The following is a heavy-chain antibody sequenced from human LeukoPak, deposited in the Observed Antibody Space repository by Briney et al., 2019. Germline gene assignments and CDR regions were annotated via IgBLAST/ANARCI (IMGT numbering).Heavy chain of an antibody. V-gene: IGHV4-61*01. Sequence: PSETLSLTCTVSGGSVSSGSYYWSWIRQPLEKGLEWIGYVSYSGSTNSNPSLKSRVTISVDTSKNQFSLKLSSVTAADTAVYYCARGGAADYFDYWGQGTLVTVSS. D-gene: IGHD6-13*01. CDR1: GGSVSSGSYY. J-gene: IGHJ4*02. CDR3: ARGGAADYFDY. CDR2: VSYSGST.